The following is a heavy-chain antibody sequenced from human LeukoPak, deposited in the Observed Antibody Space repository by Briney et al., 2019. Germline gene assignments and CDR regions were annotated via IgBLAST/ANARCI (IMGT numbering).Heavy chain of an antibody. CDR1: GGSFRGYY. J-gene: IGHJ4*02. CDR3: ARTNNILYYSDY. D-gene: IGHD3-9*01. V-gene: IGHV4-34*01. CDR2: INQNGST. Sequence: PSETLSLTCAVYGGSFRGYYWSWIRQSPGKGQEWIGEINQNGSTNHNPSLKSRVSVSVDKSKNQFSLKLSSVTAADTGVYYCARTNNILYYSDYWGQGTLVAVSS.